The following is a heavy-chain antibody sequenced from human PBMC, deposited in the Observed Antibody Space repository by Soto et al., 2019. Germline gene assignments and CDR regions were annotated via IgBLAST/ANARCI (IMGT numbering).Heavy chain of an antibody. V-gene: IGHV3-7*01. Sequence: GGSLRLSCAASGFTFSSYWMSWVRQAPGKGLEWVANIKQDGSEKYYVDSVKGRFTISRDNAKNSLYLQMNSLRAEDTAVYYCARDKRGSGYDLAPFDYWGQGTLVTVSS. J-gene: IGHJ4*02. CDR1: GFTFSSYW. CDR3: ARDKRGSGYDLAPFDY. CDR2: IKQDGSEK. D-gene: IGHD5-12*01.